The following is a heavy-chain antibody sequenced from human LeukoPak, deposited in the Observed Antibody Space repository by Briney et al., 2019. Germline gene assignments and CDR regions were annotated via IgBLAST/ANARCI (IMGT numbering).Heavy chain of an antibody. Sequence: GRSLRLSCAASGFTFSSYGMHWVRQAPGKGLEWVAVIWYDGSNKYYADSVKGRFTISRDNSKNTLYLQMNSLRAEDTAVYYCAKGLPYDSSGYYFTAGYWGQGTLVTVSS. CDR1: GFTFSSYG. D-gene: IGHD3-22*01. V-gene: IGHV3-33*06. CDR2: IWYDGSNK. CDR3: AKGLPYDSSGYYFTAGY. J-gene: IGHJ4*02.